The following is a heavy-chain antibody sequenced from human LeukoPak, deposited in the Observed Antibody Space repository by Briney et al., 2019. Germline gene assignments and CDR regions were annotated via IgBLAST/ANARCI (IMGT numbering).Heavy chain of an antibody. D-gene: IGHD3-9*01. V-gene: IGHV3-30*04. CDR3: ARSIGLTGGGVDV. J-gene: IGHJ6*02. Sequence: GGSLRLSCAASGFTFSSYAMHWVRQAPGQGLEWVAVISYDGSNKYYADSVKGRFTISRDNAKKTLYLQMNSLRAEDTAVYYCARSIGLTGGGVDVWGQGTTVTVSS. CDR1: GFTFSSYA. CDR2: ISYDGSNK.